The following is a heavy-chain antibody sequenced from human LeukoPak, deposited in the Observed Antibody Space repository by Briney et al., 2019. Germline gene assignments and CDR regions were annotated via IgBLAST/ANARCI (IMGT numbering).Heavy chain of an antibody. D-gene: IGHD3-22*01. V-gene: IGHV3-7*01. CDR3: ARDDKIQYYYDSSGYYPY. CDR2: IKQDGSEK. CDR1: GFTFSSYW. Sequence: GGSLRLSCVASGFTFSSYWMSWVRQAPGKGLEWVANIKQDGSEKYYVDSVKGRFTISRDNAKNSLYLQMNSLRAEDTAVYYCARDDKIQYYYDSSGYYPYWGQGTLVTVSS. J-gene: IGHJ4*02.